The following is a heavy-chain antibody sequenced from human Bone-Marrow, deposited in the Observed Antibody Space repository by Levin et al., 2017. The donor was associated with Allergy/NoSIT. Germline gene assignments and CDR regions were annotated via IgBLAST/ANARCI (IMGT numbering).Heavy chain of an antibody. D-gene: IGHD1-26*01. CDR1: GFTFSSYW. CDR3: ARDSLLSIVGATFDY. J-gene: IGHJ4*02. CDR2: INSDGSST. Sequence: PGGSLRLSCAASGFTFSSYWMHWVRQAPGKGLVWVSDINSDGSSTSYADSVKGRFTISRDNAKNTLYLQMNSLRAEDTAVYYCARDSLLSIVGATFDYWGQRTLCTVSS. V-gene: IGHV3-74*01.